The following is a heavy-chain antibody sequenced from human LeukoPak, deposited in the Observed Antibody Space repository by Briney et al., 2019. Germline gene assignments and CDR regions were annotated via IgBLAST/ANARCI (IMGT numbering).Heavy chain of an antibody. J-gene: IGHJ6*03. CDR3: AREPTGSYWYYYYYMDV. Sequence: GGSLRLSCAASGFTFSSYSMNWVRQAPGKGLEWVSSISSSSSYIYYADSVKGRFTISRDNAKNSLYLQMNSLRAEDTAVYYCAREPTGSYWYYYYYMDVWGKGTTVTVSS. D-gene: IGHD1-26*01. V-gene: IGHV3-21*01. CDR1: GFTFSSYS. CDR2: ISSSSSYI.